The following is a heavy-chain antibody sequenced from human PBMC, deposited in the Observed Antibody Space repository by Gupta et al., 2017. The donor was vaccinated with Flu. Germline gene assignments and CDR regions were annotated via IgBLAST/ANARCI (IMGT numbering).Heavy chain of an antibody. V-gene: IGHV3-23*01. CDR2: ISGSGGST. D-gene: IGHD2-2*01. CDR1: GFTFSSYA. Sequence: EVQLLESGGGLVQPGGSLRLSCAASGFTFSSYAMSWVRRAPGKGLEWVSAISGSGGSTYYADSVKGRFTIARDNSKNTLELQMNSLRAEDTAVYYCAKDGARNYIVVVPAAGQGNWFDPWGQGTLVTVSS. J-gene: IGHJ5*02. CDR3: AKDGARNYIVVVPAAGQGNWFDP.